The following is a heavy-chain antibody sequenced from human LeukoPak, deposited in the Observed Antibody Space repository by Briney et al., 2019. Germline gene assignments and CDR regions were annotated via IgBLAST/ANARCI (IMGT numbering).Heavy chain of an antibody. CDR3: AREFAGSYWG. CDR1: GFIFSNYW. D-gene: IGHD1-26*01. Sequence: GGSLRLSCAASGFIFSNYWMHWGRQAPGKGLVWVSRLNLDGTTRDYADSVKGRFTISRDNAKNTLSLQMNSLKVDDTAVYYCAREFAGSYWGWGQGTLVTVSS. V-gene: IGHV3-74*01. CDR2: LNLDGTTR. J-gene: IGHJ4*02.